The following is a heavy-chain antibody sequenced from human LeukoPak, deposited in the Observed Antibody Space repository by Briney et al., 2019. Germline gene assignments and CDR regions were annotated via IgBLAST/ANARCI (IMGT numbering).Heavy chain of an antibody. Sequence: PSQTLSLTCTVSVDSISRGIYYWSWIRQPAGKGLEWIGRIYTSGSTNYNPSLKSRVTISVDTSKNQFSLKLSSVTAADTAVYYCARARAGGNSLEYWGRGTLVTVSS. V-gene: IGHV4-61*02. J-gene: IGHJ4*02. CDR1: VDSISRGIYY. CDR3: ARARAGGNSLEY. CDR2: IYTSGST. D-gene: IGHD4-23*01.